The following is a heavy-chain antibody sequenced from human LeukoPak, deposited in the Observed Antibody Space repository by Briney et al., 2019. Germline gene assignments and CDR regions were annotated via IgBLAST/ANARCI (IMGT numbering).Heavy chain of an antibody. V-gene: IGHV4-30-4*08. J-gene: IGHJ5*02. CDR2: IYDSGRT. CDR3: ASTNCGSVSCYGANRFDP. D-gene: IGHD2-2*01. Sequence: PSETLSPTCTVSGGSISSGGYYWSWIRQPPGKGLEWIGYIYDSGRTFHYNPSLKSRVNISVDTSKNQLSLRLSSVTAVDTAVYYCASTNCGSVSCYGANRFDPWGQGTLVTVSS. CDR1: GGSISSGGYY.